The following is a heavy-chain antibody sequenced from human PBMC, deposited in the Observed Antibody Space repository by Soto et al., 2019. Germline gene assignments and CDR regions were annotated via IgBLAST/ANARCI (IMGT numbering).Heavy chain of an antibody. Sequence: GASLRLSCAASGFTFSSYAMSWDRQAPGKGLEWVSAFSGSGCSTYYADSVKGRFTISRDNSKNTLYLQMNSLRAEDTAVYYCAKGAAFPLVRYFDWPRLGYFDYWGQATLVTVSS. CDR1: GFTFSSYA. J-gene: IGHJ4*02. CDR2: FSGSGCST. V-gene: IGHV3-23*01. CDR3: AKGAAFPLVRYFDWPRLGYFDY. D-gene: IGHD3-9*01.